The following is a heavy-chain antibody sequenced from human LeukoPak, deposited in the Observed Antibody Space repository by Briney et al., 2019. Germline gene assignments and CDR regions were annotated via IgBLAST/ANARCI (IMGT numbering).Heavy chain of an antibody. V-gene: IGHV3-64*01. CDR1: GFSFSDYT. Sequence: GGSLRLSCVASGFSFSDYTMHWVRQAPGKGLEYVSAIRSDGSSTVYPNSVKGRFTISRDNSKSTFYLQLGSLRAEDTAVYYCTRRYGDHSGWAGYHDSWGQGTLVTVSS. J-gene: IGHJ4*02. CDR3: TRRYGDHSGWAGYHDS. CDR2: IRSDGSST. D-gene: IGHD6-19*01.